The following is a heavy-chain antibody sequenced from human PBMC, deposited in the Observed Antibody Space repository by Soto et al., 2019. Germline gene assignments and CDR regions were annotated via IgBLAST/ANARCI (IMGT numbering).Heavy chain of an antibody. CDR3: ARDGEVTAIPSVWYFDL. D-gene: IGHD2-21*02. V-gene: IGHV4-30-2*01. J-gene: IGHJ2*01. CDR1: GGSISSGGYS. CDR2: IYHSGST. Sequence: PSETLSLTCAVSGGSISSGGYSWNWIRQPPGKGLEWIGYIYHSGSTLYNPSLKSRVTISVDKSKNQFSLKLSSVTAEDTAVYYCARDGEVTAIPSVWYFDLWGRGTLVTVSS.